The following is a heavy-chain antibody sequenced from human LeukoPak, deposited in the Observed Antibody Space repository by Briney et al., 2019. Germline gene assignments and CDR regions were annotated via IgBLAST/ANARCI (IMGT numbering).Heavy chain of an antibody. CDR3: ARIGVLGYCSSTSCYGPYYYMDV. CDR1: GYTFTSYD. Sequence: ASVNVSCKASGYTFTSYDINWVRQATGQGLEWMGWMNPNSGNTGYAQKFQGRVTITRNTSISTAYMELSSLRSEDTAVYYCARIGVLGYCSSTSCYGPYYYMDVWGKGTTVTVSS. D-gene: IGHD2-2*01. V-gene: IGHV1-8*03. CDR2: MNPNSGNT. J-gene: IGHJ6*03.